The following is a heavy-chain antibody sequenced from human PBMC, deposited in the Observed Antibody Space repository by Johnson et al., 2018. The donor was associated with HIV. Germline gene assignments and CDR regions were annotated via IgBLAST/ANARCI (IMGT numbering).Heavy chain of an antibody. D-gene: IGHD3-22*01. CDR1: GFTFSSYW. CDR3: ARDFGGYYDSSGYYYEWCDAFDI. V-gene: IGHV3-7*05. Sequence: VQLVESGGGVVQPGRSRRLSCAASGFTFSSYWMSWVRQAPGKGLEWVANIKQDGSEKYYVDSVKGRFTISRDNAKNSLYLQMNSLRAEDTAVYYCARDFGGYYDSSGYYYEWCDAFDIWGQGTMVTVSS. CDR2: IKQDGSEK. J-gene: IGHJ3*02.